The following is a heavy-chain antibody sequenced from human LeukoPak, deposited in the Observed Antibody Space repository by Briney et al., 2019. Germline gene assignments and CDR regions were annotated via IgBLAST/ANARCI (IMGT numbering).Heavy chain of an antibody. CDR3: ARTSVEMATIPDAFDI. V-gene: IGHV3-33*01. CDR1: GFTFSSYG. D-gene: IGHD5-24*01. Sequence: PGGSLRLSCAASGFTFSSYGMHWVRQAPGKGLEWVAVIWYDGSNKYYADSVKGRFTISRDNSKNTLYLQMNSLRAEDTAVYYCARTSVEMATIPDAFDIWGQGIMVTVSS. J-gene: IGHJ3*02. CDR2: IWYDGSNK.